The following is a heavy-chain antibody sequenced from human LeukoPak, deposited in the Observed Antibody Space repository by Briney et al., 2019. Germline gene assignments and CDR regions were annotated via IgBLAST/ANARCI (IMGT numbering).Heavy chain of an antibody. CDR1: GYTFTSYG. J-gene: IGHJ5*02. CDR2: ISAYNGNT. Sequence: ASVKVSCKASGYTFTSYGISCVRQAPGQGLEWMGWISAYNGNTNYAQKLQGRVTMTTDTSTSTAYMELRSLRSDDTAVYYCARDRYDFWSGHNWFDPWGQGTLVTVSS. D-gene: IGHD3-3*01. CDR3: ARDRYDFWSGHNWFDP. V-gene: IGHV1-18*01.